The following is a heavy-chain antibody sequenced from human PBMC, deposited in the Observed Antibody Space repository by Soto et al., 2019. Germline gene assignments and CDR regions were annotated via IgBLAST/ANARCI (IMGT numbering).Heavy chain of an antibody. CDR2: SSSSSSTI. CDR1: GFTFSSYS. CDR3: AKDYGDYLRQAFQH. V-gene: IGHV3-48*02. Sequence: GASLRLSCAPSGFTFSSYSMNWVRQAPGKGLEWVSYSSSSSSTIYYADSVKGRFTISRDNAKNSLYLQMNSLRDEDTAVYYCAKDYGDYLRQAFQHWGQGTRVTVSS. J-gene: IGHJ1*01. D-gene: IGHD4-17*01.